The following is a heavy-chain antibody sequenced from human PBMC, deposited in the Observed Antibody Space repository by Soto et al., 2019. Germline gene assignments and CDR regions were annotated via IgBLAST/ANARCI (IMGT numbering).Heavy chain of an antibody. D-gene: IGHD3-22*01. J-gene: IGHJ1*01. V-gene: IGHV5-51*01. Sequence: PGESLKISCNGSGYSFPTYLIGWVRPMPGKGLEWMGIIYPGDSDTRYSPSFQGQVTISADKSISTAYLQWSSLKASDTAIYYCASPGITMIVAGGPPQYFQHWGQGTLVTVSS. CDR1: GYSFPTYL. CDR2: IYPGDSDT. CDR3: ASPGITMIVAGGPPQYFQH.